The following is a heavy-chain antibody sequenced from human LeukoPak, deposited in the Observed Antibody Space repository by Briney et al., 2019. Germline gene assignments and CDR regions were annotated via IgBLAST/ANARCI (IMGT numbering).Heavy chain of an antibody. CDR3: ASNYDFWSGYGALRPI. CDR1: GFTFSDYY. J-gene: IGHJ4*02. Sequence: GGSLRLSCAASGFTFSDYYMSWIRQAPGKGLEWVSYISSSGSTIYYADSVKGRFTTSRDNAKNSLYLQMNSLRAEDTAVYYCASNYDFWSGYGALRPIWGQGTLVTVSS. V-gene: IGHV3-11*04. D-gene: IGHD3-3*01. CDR2: ISSSGSTI.